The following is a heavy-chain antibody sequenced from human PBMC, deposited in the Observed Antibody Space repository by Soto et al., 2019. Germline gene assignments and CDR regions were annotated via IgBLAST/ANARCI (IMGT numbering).Heavy chain of an antibody. CDR3: ARDRQYCSGGSCSEYFDY. CDR2: IYYSGST. D-gene: IGHD2-15*01. V-gene: IGHV4-61*01. J-gene: IGHJ4*02. CDR1: GGSVSSGSYY. Sequence: QVQLQESGPGLVKPSETLSLTCTVSGGSVSSGSYYWSWIRQPPGKGLEGIGYIYYSGSTNYNPSLKSRVTISVDTSKNQFSLKLSSVTAADTAVYYCARDRQYCSGGSCSEYFDYWGQGTLVTVSS.